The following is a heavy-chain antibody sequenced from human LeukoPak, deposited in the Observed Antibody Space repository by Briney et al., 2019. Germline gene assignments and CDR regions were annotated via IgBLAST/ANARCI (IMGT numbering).Heavy chain of an antibody. Sequence: ASVKVSCKASGYTFTGYYMHWVRQAPGQGLEWMGRINPNSGGTNYAQKFQGRVTMTRDTSISTAYMELSRLRSDDTAVYYCARDPGRGSSWYAEDYGMDVWGQGTTVTVSS. CDR2: INPNSGGT. V-gene: IGHV1-2*06. CDR1: GYTFTGYY. CDR3: ARDPGRGSSWYAEDYGMDV. J-gene: IGHJ6*02. D-gene: IGHD6-13*01.